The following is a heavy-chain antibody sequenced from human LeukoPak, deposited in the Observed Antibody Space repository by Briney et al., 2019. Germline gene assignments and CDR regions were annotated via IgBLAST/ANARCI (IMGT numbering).Heavy chain of an antibody. CDR3: ARDGGGIDDFQH. J-gene: IGHJ1*01. CDR1: GGTLSSYA. V-gene: IGHV1-69*01. D-gene: IGHD1-14*01. Sequence: VASVKVSCKASGGTLSSYAISWVRQAPGQGLEWMGGIIPIFGTANYAQKFQGRVTITADESTSTAYMELSSLRSEDTAVYYCARDGGGIDDFQHWGQGTLVTVSS. CDR2: IIPIFGTA.